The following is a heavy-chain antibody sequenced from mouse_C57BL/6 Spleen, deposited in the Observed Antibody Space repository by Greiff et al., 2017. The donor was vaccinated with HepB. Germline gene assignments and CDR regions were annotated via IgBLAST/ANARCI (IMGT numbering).Heavy chain of an antibody. CDR3: ARRWFAY. J-gene: IGHJ3*01. CDR2: IYPGDGDT. V-gene: IGHV1-82*01. CDR1: GYAFSSSW. Sequence: VQLQQSGPELVKPGASVKISCKASGYAFSSSWMNWVKQRPGKGLEWIGRIYPGDGDTNYNGKFKGKATLTADKSSSTAYMQLSSLTSEDSAVYFCARRWFAYWGQGTLGTVSA.